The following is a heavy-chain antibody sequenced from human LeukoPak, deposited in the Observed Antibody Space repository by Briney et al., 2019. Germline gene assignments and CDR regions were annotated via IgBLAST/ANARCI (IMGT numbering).Heavy chain of an antibody. CDR3: ARDRSNGYSRRVYYFYMDV. V-gene: IGHV1-18*01. D-gene: IGHD3-22*01. Sequence: ASVKVSCKASGYTFTSYDISWVRQAPGQGLEWMGWISAYNSNTNYTQKFQGRVTMTTDTSTSTAYMELRSLRSDDTAVYYCARDRSNGYSRRVYYFYMDVWGKGTTVTVSS. CDR2: ISAYNSNT. CDR1: GYTFTSYD. J-gene: IGHJ6*03.